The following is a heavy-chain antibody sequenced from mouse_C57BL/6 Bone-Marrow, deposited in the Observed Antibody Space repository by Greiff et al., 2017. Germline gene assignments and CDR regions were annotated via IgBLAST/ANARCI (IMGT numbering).Heavy chain of an antibody. CDR3: AREDYDYDGGYFDV. Sequence: VKLQESGAELVRPGTSVKMSCKASGYTFTNYWIGWAKQRPGHGLEWLGDIYPGGGYTNYNEKFKGKATLTADKYSSTAYMQFSSLTSEDSAIYYCAREDYDYDGGYFDVWGTETTVTVSS. V-gene: IGHV1-63*01. J-gene: IGHJ1*03. D-gene: IGHD2-4*01. CDR1: GYTFTNYW. CDR2: IYPGGGYT.